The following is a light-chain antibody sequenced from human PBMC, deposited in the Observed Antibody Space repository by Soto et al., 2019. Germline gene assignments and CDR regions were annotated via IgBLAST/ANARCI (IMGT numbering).Light chain of an antibody. V-gene: IGKV3-20*01. J-gene: IGKJ5*01. Sequence: EVVLTQSPGTLSLSPGERATLSCRASQSVNTNYLAWYQQKSGQAPWLLIYGASSRATGIPDRFSGSGSGTDFTLTISRLEPEDFAAYFCQQYGSSPITFGQGTRLEIK. CDR1: QSVNTNY. CDR2: GAS. CDR3: QQYGSSPIT.